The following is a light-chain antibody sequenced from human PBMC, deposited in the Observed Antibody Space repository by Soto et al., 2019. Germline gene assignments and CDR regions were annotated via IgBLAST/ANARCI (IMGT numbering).Light chain of an antibody. Sequence: QCVLTRPASVTGSPVEWITIFRTGNSSDDGIYHLVSWYQQHPGKAPKLMIYEVSKRPSGVSNRFSGSKSGNTASLTISGLQAEDEADYYCCSYAGSKVFGTGTKVTVL. CDR3: CSYAGSKV. CDR1: SSDDGIYHL. CDR2: EVS. J-gene: IGLJ1*01. V-gene: IGLV2-23*02.